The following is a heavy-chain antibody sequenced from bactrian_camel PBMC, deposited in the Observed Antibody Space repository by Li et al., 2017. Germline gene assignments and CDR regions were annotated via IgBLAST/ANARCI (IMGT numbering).Heavy chain of an antibody. D-gene: IGHD2*01. CDR1: GFTFSGYD. J-gene: IGHJ4*01. CDR3: AALFGLRLSQVAEYNY. CDR2: VYFGTGST. V-gene: IGHV3-2*01. Sequence: HVQLVESGGNLVQPGGSLKLSCAASGFTFSGYDMSWVRQAPGKGLEWVSSVYFGTGSTRYADSVKGRFAISKDNAKNALFLQMDSLKPEDTAVYYCAALFGLRLSQVAEYNYWGQGTQVTVS.